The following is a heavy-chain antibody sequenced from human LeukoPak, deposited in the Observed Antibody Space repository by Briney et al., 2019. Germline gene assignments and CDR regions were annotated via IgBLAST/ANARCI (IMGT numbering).Heavy chain of an antibody. CDR1: GDSISTYY. Sequence: PSETLSLTCTVSGDSISTYYWSWIRQPPGKGLEWIGYIHYSGSTNYNPSLRSRVTISVDTSKNQFSLKLSSATAADTAVYFCARRAIYSVMFDYWGQGTLVTVSS. D-gene: IGHD3-16*01. CDR2: IHYSGST. V-gene: IGHV4-59*08. J-gene: IGHJ4*02. CDR3: ARRAIYSVMFDY.